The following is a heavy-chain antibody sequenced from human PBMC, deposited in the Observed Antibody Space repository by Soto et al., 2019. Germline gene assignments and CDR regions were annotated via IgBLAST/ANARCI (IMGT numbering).Heavy chain of an antibody. CDR3: ARVSGSYDYYYGMDV. CDR1: GGTFSSYT. D-gene: IGHD3-10*01. Sequence: QVQLVQSGAEVKKPGSSVKVSCKASGGTFSSYTISWVRQAPGQGLEWMGRIIPILGIANYAQKFQGRVTITADKSTSTAYMELSSPRSEDTAVYYCARVSGSYDYYYGMDVWGQGTTVTVSS. CDR2: IIPILGIA. J-gene: IGHJ6*02. V-gene: IGHV1-69*02.